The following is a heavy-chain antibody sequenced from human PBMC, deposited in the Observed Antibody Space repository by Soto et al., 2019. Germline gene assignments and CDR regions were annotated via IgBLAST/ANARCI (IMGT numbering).Heavy chain of an antibody. J-gene: IGHJ5*02. CDR2: IYPASGVT. V-gene: IGHV1-2*06. CDR3: ARVAAGRRNWFDP. Sequence: GASVKVSCKASGYTFTAYYIHWVRQAPGQGLEWMGRIYPASGVTNSAQKFRGRVTMTRDTSNRTAYMELSRLTSDDTAIYFCARVAAGRRNWFDPWGQGTLVTVSS. CDR1: GYTFTAYY. D-gene: IGHD6-13*01.